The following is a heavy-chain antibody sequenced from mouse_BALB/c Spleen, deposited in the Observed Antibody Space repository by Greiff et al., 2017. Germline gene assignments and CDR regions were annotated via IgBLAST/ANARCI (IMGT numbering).Heavy chain of an antibody. J-gene: IGHJ3*01. CDR3: ATGTWFAY. CDR2: ISYSGST. Sequence: VQLKESGPGLVKPSQSLSLTCTVTGYSITSDYAWNWIRQFPGNQLEWMGYISYSGSTSYNPSLKSRISITRDTSKNQFFLQLNSVTTEDTATYYCATGTWFAYWGQGTLVTVSA. V-gene: IGHV3-2*02. CDR1: GYSITSDYA. D-gene: IGHD4-1*01.